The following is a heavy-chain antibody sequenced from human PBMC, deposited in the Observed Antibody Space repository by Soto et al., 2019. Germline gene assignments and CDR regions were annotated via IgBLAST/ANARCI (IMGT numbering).Heavy chain of an antibody. CDR1: GGSMRDYY. D-gene: IGHD1-1*01. Sequence: QVQLQESGPRLVKPSETLSLTCSVSGGSMRDYYWSWIRQSPGKGPEWIGYIYYSGNTNYNPSLKSRVTISVDIPKSLFSLKLNSVTAADTAVYYCARQLGLWQPLDYWSRGTLVTVSS. J-gene: IGHJ4*02. CDR2: IYYSGNT. CDR3: ARQLGLWQPLDY. V-gene: IGHV4-59*01.